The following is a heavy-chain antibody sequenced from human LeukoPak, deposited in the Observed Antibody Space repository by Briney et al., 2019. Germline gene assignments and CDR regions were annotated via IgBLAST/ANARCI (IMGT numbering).Heavy chain of an antibody. CDR2: INPSGGST. Sequence: ASVKVSCKASGYTFTSYYMHWVRQAPGQGLEWMGIINPSGGSTSYAQKFQGRVTMTTDTSTSTAYMELRSLRSDDTAVYYCARDRGVRGVIADSYYYYYYMDVWGKGTTVTISS. J-gene: IGHJ6*03. D-gene: IGHD3-10*01. CDR1: GYTFTSYY. CDR3: ARDRGVRGVIADSYYYYYYMDV. V-gene: IGHV1-46*01.